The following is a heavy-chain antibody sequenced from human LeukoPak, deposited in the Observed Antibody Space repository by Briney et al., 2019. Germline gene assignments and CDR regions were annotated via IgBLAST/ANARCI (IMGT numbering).Heavy chain of an antibody. CDR3: ARAYYYDSSGSPFDY. CDR2: ISAYNGNT. J-gene: IGHJ4*02. D-gene: IGHD3-22*01. CDR1: GYTFTSYG. V-gene: IGHV1-18*01. Sequence: ASVKVSCKASGYTFTSYGISWVRQAPGQGLEWMGWISAYNGNTNYAQKLQGRVTMTTDISTSTAYMELRSLRSDDTAVYYCARAYYYDSSGSPFDYWGQGTLVTVSS.